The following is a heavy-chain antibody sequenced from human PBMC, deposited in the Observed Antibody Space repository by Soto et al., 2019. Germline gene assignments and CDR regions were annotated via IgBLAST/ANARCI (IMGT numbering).Heavy chain of an antibody. D-gene: IGHD3-22*01. Sequence: EVQLLESGGGLVQPGGSLRLSCAASGFTVSSYAMKWVRQAPGKGLEGVSGISGNGGRTYYADAVKGRFTISRDNSKNMVNLQMNSLKAEHTAIYYCAKVQRSMIVVALDAFDVWGQGAMDTVSS. CDR2: ISGNGGRT. CDR3: AKVQRSMIVVALDAFDV. J-gene: IGHJ3*01. V-gene: IGHV3-23*01. CDR1: GFTVSSYA.